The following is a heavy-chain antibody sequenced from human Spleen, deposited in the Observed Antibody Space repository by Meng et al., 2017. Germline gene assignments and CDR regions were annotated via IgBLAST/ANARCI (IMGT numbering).Heavy chain of an antibody. CDR2: IKQDGSEK. Sequence: GESLKISCAASGFTFSNFWMNWVRQAPGKGLEWVANIKQDGSEKYYVDSVEGRFTISRDNAKNSLYLQMNSLRAEDTAVYYCAHGVVTPGTDYWGQGTLVTVSS. V-gene: IGHV3-7*01. CDR1: GFTFSNFW. J-gene: IGHJ4*02. CDR3: AHGVVTPGTDY. D-gene: IGHD2-21*02.